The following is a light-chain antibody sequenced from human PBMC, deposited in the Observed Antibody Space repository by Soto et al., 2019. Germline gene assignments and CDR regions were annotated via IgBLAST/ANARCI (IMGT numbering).Light chain of an antibody. J-gene: IGKJ2*01. Sequence: DIQMTQSPSSVSASVGDRVTITCRASQDISTWLAWYQQKPGNAPKLLIYAASYLQSGVPSRFSGSGSGTDFTLSISSLQPEDFATYYCQQANSYPYTFGQGTKVDIK. CDR2: AAS. CDR1: QDISTW. V-gene: IGKV1-12*01. CDR3: QQANSYPYT.